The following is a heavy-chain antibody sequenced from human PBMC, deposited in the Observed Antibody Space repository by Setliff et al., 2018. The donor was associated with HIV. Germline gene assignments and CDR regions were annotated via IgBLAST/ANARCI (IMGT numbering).Heavy chain of an antibody. CDR1: GFTFSNYG. J-gene: IGHJ4*02. Sequence: PGGSLRLSCEISGFTFSNYGMHWVRQAPGKGLEWVAFIRYDGRNKLYADSVKGRFTISRDNSKNTLYLQMNSLRAEDTAVYYCAKIQNPQGYYYDSSGYYPHPGSPDYWGQGTLVTVSS. CDR2: IRYDGRNK. V-gene: IGHV3-30*02. D-gene: IGHD3-22*01. CDR3: AKIQNPQGYYYDSSGYYPHPGSPDY.